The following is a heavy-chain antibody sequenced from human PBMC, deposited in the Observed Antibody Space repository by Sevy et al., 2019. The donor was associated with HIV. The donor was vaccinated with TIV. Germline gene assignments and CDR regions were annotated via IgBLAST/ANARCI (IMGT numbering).Heavy chain of an antibody. J-gene: IGHJ5*02. V-gene: IGHV3-23*01. Sequence: GGSVRLSCAASGFTFSSYAMSWVRQAPGKGLEWVSAISGSGGSTYYADSVKGRFTISRDNSKNTLYLQMNSLRAEDTAVYYCAKLGRFLSTNWFDPWGQGTLVTVSS. CDR2: ISGSGGST. CDR3: AKLGRFLSTNWFDP. D-gene: IGHD1-26*01. CDR1: GFTFSSYA.